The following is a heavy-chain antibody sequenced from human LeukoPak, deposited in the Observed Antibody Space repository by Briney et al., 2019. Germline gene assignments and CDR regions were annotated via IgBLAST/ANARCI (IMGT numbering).Heavy chain of an antibody. CDR2: ISYDGSNK. J-gene: IGHJ4*02. D-gene: IGHD4-23*01. CDR3: AKDIASDDYGGIGFDY. Sequence: PGGSLRLSCAASGFTFSSYAMHWVRQAPGKGLEWVAVISYDGSNKYYADSVKGRFTISRDNAKNSLYLQMNSLRAEDTALYYCAKDIASDDYGGIGFDYWGQGTLVTVSS. CDR1: GFTFSSYA. V-gene: IGHV3-30*01.